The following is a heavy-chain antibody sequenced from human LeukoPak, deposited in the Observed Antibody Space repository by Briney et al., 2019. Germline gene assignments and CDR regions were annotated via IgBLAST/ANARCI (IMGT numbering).Heavy chain of an antibody. CDR2: INPSGGST. V-gene: IGHV1-46*01. Sequence: ASVKVSCKASGYTFTSYYMHWVRQAPGQGLEWMGIINPSGGSTSYAQKFQGRVTMTRDTSTSTVYMELSSLRSEDTAVYYCALHCSSTSCSRAFDIRGQGTMVTVSS. CDR1: GYTFTSYY. J-gene: IGHJ3*02. CDR3: ALHCSSTSCSRAFDI. D-gene: IGHD2-2*01.